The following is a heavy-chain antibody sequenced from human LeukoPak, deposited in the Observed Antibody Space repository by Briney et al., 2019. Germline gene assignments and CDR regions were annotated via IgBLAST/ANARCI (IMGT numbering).Heavy chain of an antibody. Sequence: SETLSLTCTVSGDSISSYYWSWIRQPAGKGLEWIGRIYTSGSTNYNPSLKSRVTMSVDTSKNQFSLKLSSVTAADTAVYYCARDLVVVAATPNWFDPWGQGTLVTVSS. CDR2: IYTSGST. D-gene: IGHD2-15*01. CDR3: ARDLVVVAATPNWFDP. CDR1: GDSISSYY. V-gene: IGHV4-4*07. J-gene: IGHJ5*02.